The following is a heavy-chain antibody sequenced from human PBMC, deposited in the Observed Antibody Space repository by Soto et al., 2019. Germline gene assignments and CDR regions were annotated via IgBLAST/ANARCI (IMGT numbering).Heavy chain of an antibody. D-gene: IGHD3-10*01. Sequence: SETLSLTCTVSGGSISSYYWSWIRQPPGKGLEWIGYIYYSGSTNYNPSLKSRVTISVDTSKNQFSLKLSSVTAADTAVYYCARVRRAGSITHFDYWGQGTLVTVSS. J-gene: IGHJ4*02. CDR1: GGSISSYY. V-gene: IGHV4-59*01. CDR2: IYYSGST. CDR3: ARVRRAGSITHFDY.